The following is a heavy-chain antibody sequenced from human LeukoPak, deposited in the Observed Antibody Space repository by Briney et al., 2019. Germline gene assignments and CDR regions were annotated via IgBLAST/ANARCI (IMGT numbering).Heavy chain of an antibody. Sequence: SGGSLRLSCAASGFTFSTYWMSWVRQAPGKGLEWVSSLSGSSSYIYYADSVKGRFTISRDNAKKSLYLQMDSLRAEDTAIYFCATEWALAQNWGQGTLVTVSS. CDR2: LSGSSSYI. D-gene: IGHD1-26*01. CDR3: ATEWALAQN. J-gene: IGHJ4*02. CDR1: GFTFSTYW. V-gene: IGHV3-21*01.